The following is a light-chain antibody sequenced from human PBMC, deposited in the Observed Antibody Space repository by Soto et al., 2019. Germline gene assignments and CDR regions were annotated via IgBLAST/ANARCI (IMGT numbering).Light chain of an antibody. Sequence: QSVLTQPASVSGSPGQSITISCTGTSSDVGGYNYVSWYQQHPGKAPKLMIYDVSNRPSGVSNRFSGSKSGNTASLTISGLQAEDEADYYCSSYTSSLTRVFGTGTKLTVL. CDR3: SSYTSSLTRV. V-gene: IGLV2-14*01. CDR2: DVS. CDR1: SSDVGGYNY. J-gene: IGLJ1*01.